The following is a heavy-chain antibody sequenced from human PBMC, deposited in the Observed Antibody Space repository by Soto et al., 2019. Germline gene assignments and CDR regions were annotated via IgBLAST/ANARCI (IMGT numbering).Heavy chain of an antibody. CDR2: ISGSGGST. Sequence: GGSLRLSCAASGFTFSSYAMSWVRQAPGKGLEWVSAISGSGGSTYCADSVKGRFTISRDNSKNTLYLQMNSLRAEDTAVYYCAKVHSNYRYYYYGMDVWGQGTTVTVSS. D-gene: IGHD4-4*01. V-gene: IGHV3-23*01. J-gene: IGHJ6*02. CDR3: AKVHSNYRYYYYGMDV. CDR1: GFTFSSYA.